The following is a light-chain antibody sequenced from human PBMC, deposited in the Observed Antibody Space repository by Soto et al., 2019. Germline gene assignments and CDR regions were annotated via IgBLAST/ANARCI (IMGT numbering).Light chain of an antibody. V-gene: IGLV1-44*01. CDR3: VAWADRLNGWV. Sequence: QSVLIQPPSASGTPGQRVTISCSGRNSNSGSNTVSWYHQVPGTAPKVVIYSSDQRPSGVPDRLSASKSGTSASLAISGLKSADEGDYYCVAWADRLNGWVFGGGTKRTVL. CDR1: NSNSGSNT. J-gene: IGLJ3*02. CDR2: SSD.